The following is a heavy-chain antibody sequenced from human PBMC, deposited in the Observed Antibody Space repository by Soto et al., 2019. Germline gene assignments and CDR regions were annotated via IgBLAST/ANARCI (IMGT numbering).Heavy chain of an antibody. V-gene: IGHV3-15*01. CDR1: GFTFSSYG. CDR2: IKSKTDRGTT. Sequence: PGGSLRLSCAASGFTFSSYGMRWVRQAPGKGLEWVARIKSKTDRGTTDYATPVKGRFTISRDDSKNTLYLQMNSLKIEDTAVYYCITVVPVVRAYWGQGTQPTAS. D-gene: IGHD2-15*01. CDR3: ITVVPVVRAY. J-gene: IGHJ4*02.